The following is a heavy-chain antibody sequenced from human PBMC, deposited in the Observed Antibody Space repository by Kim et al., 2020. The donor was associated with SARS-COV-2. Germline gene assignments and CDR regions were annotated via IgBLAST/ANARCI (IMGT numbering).Heavy chain of an antibody. CDR3: AREIGPPEGVFDY. J-gene: IGHJ4*02. V-gene: IGHV3-21*01. CDR2: ISSSSSYI. D-gene: IGHD2-8*01. CDR1: GFTFSSYS. Sequence: GGSLRLSCAASGFTFSSYSMNWVRQAPGKGLEWVSSISSSSSYIYYADSVKGRFTISRDNAKNSLYLQMNSLRAEDTAVYYCAREIGPPEGVFDYWGQGTLVTVSS.